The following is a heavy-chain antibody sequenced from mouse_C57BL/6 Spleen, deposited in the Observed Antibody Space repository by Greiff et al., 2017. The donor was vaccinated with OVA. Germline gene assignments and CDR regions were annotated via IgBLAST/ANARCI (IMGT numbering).Heavy chain of an antibody. J-gene: IGHJ3*01. D-gene: IGHD2-3*01. CDR1: GFTFSSYA. CDR2: ISDGGSYT. CDR3: AREGDGYRFAY. Sequence: EVQLVESGGGLVKPGGSLKLSCAASGFTFSSYAMSWVRQTPDKRLEWVATISDGGSYTYYPDNVKGRFTISRDNAKNNLYLQMSHLKSEDTAMYYCAREGDGYRFAYWGQGTLVTVSA. V-gene: IGHV5-4*01.